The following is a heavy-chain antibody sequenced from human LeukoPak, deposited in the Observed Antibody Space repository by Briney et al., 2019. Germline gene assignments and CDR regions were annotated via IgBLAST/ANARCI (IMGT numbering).Heavy chain of an antibody. V-gene: IGHV1-3*01. Sequence: GASVKVSCKASGGTFSSYAISWVRQAPGQGLEWMGWINAGNGNTKYSQKFQGRVTITRDTSASTAYMELSSLRSEDTAVYSCARGIFPLAYGDPGYFDCWGQGTLVTVSS. D-gene: IGHD4-17*01. J-gene: IGHJ4*02. CDR3: ARGIFPLAYGDPGYFDC. CDR2: INAGNGNT. CDR1: GGTFSSYA.